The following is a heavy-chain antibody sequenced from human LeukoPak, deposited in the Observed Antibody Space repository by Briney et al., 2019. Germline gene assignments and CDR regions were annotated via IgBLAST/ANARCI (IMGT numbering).Heavy chain of an antibody. D-gene: IGHD2-15*01. Sequence: PGGSLRLCCAASGFTVSSNYMSWGRQAPGKGLEWVSVIYSGGSTYYADSVKGRFTISRDNSKNTLYLQMNSLRAEDTAVYYCARDSEDLDYYYGMDVWGKGTTVTVSS. CDR2: IYSGGST. CDR3: ARDSEDLDYYYGMDV. CDR1: GFTVSSNY. J-gene: IGHJ6*04. V-gene: IGHV3-53*01.